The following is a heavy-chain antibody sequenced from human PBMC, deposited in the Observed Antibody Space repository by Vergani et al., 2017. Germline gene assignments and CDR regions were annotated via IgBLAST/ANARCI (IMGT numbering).Heavy chain of an antibody. J-gene: IGHJ4*02. V-gene: IGHV1-69*13. D-gene: IGHD4-17*01. CDR1: GGPFKNSA. Sequence: QVQLVQSGAEVKKPGSSVKVSCKASGGPFKNSAFSWVRQFPGQGLEWMGRNITFFGTTDHAQKFQGKFTIIADEFTKTVDMELSNLRSEDTAVYCCARGGGNWVTTVGVDYWGQGTLVTVSS. CDR2: NITFFGTT. CDR3: ARGGGNWVTTVGVDY.